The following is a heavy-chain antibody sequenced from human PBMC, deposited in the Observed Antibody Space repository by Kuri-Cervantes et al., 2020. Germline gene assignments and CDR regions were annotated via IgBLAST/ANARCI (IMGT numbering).Heavy chain of an antibody. V-gene: IGHV4-38-2*02. CDR1: NFSVSSDYY. Sequence: SETLSLTCTVSNFSVSSDYYWGWIRQPPGKGMEWIGSIFHRRRTYYNPSLKSRVTTSIDTFNNQFSLSLNSVTAADTAVYYCARDLAYCGGDCYRKFDYWGQGTLVTVSS. CDR3: ARDLAYCGGDCYRKFDY. J-gene: IGHJ4*02. CDR2: IFHRRRT. D-gene: IGHD2-21*02.